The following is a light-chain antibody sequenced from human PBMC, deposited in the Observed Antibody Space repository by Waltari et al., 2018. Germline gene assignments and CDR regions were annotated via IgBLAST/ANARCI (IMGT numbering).Light chain of an antibody. V-gene: IGKV4-1*01. Sequence: DIVMTQSPDSLAVSLGERATINCKSSQSIFFSSNNKNFLAWYQQKPGHPPKLLIYWASTRASGFPDRFSGSGSGTNFTHAISSLQAEDVAVYDCQQYCCTPRTFGQGTKVEIK. J-gene: IGKJ1*01. CDR2: WAS. CDR1: QSIFFSSNNKNF. CDR3: QQYCCTPRT.